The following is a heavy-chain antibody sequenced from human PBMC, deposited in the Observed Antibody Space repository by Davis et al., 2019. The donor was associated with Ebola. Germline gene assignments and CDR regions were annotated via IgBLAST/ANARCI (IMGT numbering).Heavy chain of an antibody. CDR1: GFTFSTYW. D-gene: IGHD2-2*01. CDR2: INEDGSQK. Sequence: GESLKISCAASGFTFSTYWMSWVRQAPGKGLEWVANINEDGSQKYYVDSVKGRFSISRDNAKNSLYLQMNGLRAEDTAVYYCARSSYQPDYWGQGTLVTVSS. V-gene: IGHV3-7*01. CDR3: ARSSYQPDY. J-gene: IGHJ4*02.